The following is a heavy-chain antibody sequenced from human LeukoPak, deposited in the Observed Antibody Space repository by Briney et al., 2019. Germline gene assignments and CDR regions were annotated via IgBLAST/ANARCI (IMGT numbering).Heavy chain of an antibody. CDR2: IFYSGST. D-gene: IGHD1-1*01. V-gene: IGHV4-39*07. CDR3: AREGGNWNTEGYYYYMDV. J-gene: IGHJ6*03. CDR1: SGSISTSNYY. Sequence: SETLFLTCTVSSGSISTSNYYWGWVRQPPGKALEWIGNIFYSGSTYYSPSLKSRVTISLDTSRNQFSLKMRSVTAADTAVYHCAREGGNWNTEGYYYYMDVWGKGTTVTISS.